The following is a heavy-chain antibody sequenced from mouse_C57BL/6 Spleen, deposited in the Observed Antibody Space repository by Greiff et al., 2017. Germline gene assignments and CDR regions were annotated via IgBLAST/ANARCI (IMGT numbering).Heavy chain of an antibody. CDR1: GYTFTSYW. CDR2: IDPSDSET. V-gene: IGHV1-52*01. J-gene: IGHJ4*01. CDR3: ARFGNYEGYAMDY. Sequence: QVQLKQPGAELVRPGSSVKLSCKASGYTFTSYWMHWVKQRPIQGLEWIGNIDPSDSETHYNQKFKDKATLTVDKSSSTAYMQLSSLTSEDSAVYYCARFGNYEGYAMDYWGQGTSVTVSS. D-gene: IGHD2-1*01.